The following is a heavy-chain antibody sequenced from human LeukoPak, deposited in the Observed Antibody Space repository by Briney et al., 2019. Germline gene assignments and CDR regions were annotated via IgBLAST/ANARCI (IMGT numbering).Heavy chain of an antibody. CDR1: AYTFTGYY. CDR3: ARDGADTAIN. V-gene: IGHV1-46*01. CDR2: INPSGTST. D-gene: IGHD5-18*01. J-gene: IGHJ4*02. Sequence: ASVKVSCKASAYTFTGYYMHWVRQAPGQGLEWMGTINPSGTSTNYAQKFQGRVTMTRDTSTSTVYMELSSLRSEDTAVYYCARDGADTAINWGQGTLVTVSS.